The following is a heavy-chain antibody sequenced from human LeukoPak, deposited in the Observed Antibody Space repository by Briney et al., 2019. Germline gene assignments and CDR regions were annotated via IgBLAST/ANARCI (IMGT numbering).Heavy chain of an antibody. J-gene: IGHJ4*02. CDR3: ARGPTRANSSDY. D-gene: IGHD2/OR15-2a*01. V-gene: IGHV3-7*01. CDR2: IKQDGSEK. Sequence: GGSLRLSCAASGFTFSAYWMSWVRQAPGKGLEWVANIKQDGSEKYYVDSVKGRFTISRDNAKNSLYLQMNSLRTEDTAMYYCARGPTRANSSDYWGQGTLVTVSS. CDR1: GFTFSAYW.